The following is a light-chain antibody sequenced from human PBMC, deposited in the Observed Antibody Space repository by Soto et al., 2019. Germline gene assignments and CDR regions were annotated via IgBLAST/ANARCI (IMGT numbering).Light chain of an antibody. Sequence: EIVLTQSPGTLSLSPGERATLSCRASQSVSSSYLAWYQQKPGQAPGLLIYGASRRATGIPDRFSGSGSGTGITLTISRLELEDFAVYYCKRHGRATLMVTFGQGTKLEIK. CDR2: GAS. J-gene: IGKJ2*01. V-gene: IGKV3-20*01. CDR1: QSVSSSY. CDR3: KRHGRATLMVT.